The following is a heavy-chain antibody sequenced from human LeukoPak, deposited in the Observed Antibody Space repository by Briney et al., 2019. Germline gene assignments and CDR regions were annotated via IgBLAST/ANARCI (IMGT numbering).Heavy chain of an antibody. D-gene: IGHD5-18*01. V-gene: IGHV4-38-2*01. CDR3: ERSSSVDTALVGVHWFDP. J-gene: IGHJ5*02. CDR1: GDSITSGYY. Sequence: KPSETLSLTCVVSGDSITSGYYWAWIRQPPGKGLEWIGSIFHSGSTYRNPSLRSRVTISLNTSKNQISLILSSMTAAHTAVYYCERSSSVDTALVGVHWFDPWGQGTLVTVSS. CDR2: IFHSGST.